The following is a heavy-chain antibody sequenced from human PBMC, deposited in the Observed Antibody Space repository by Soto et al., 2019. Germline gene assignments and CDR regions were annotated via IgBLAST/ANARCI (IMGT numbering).Heavy chain of an antibody. V-gene: IGHV4-59*02. CDR2: IYNSGRT. D-gene: IGHD6-19*01. CDR3: ARVHRGWSLGHGLDV. CDR1: GASVSSYF. J-gene: IGHJ6*02. Sequence: SETLSLTCTVSGASVSSYFWSWVRQPPGKGLEWIGYIYNSGRTNYNPSLKSRVTISLDTSDNDFPLRLTSLTAADTAVYYCARVHRGWSLGHGLDVWGQGTTVTVSS.